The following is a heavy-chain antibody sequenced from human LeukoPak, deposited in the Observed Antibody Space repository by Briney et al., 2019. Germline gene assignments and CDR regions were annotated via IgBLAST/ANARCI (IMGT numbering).Heavy chain of an antibody. CDR1: GYTFTGYY. J-gene: IGHJ4*02. CDR3: ARARARRAMVVPFDY. CDR2: INPNSGGT. Sequence: ASVKVSCKASGYTFTGYYMHWVRQGPGQGLEWMGWINPNSGGTNYAQKFQGRVTMTRDTSISTAYMELSRLRSDDTAVYYCARARARRAMVVPFDYWGQGTLVTVSS. V-gene: IGHV1-2*02. D-gene: IGHD5-18*01.